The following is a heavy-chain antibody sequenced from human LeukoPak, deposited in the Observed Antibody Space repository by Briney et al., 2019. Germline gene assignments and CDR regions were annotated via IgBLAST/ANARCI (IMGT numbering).Heavy chain of an antibody. CDR3: ARLIVVVVAATQPHNIDH. D-gene: IGHD2-15*01. J-gene: IGHJ4*02. V-gene: IGHV3-30-3*01. CDR1: GFTFSSYA. Sequence: QPGRSLRLSCAASGFTFSSYAMHWVRQAPGKGLEWVAVISYDGSNKYYADSVKGRFTISRDNSKSTLYLQMNSLKAEDTAVYYCARLIVVVVAATQPHNIDHWGQGTLVTVSS. CDR2: ISYDGSNK.